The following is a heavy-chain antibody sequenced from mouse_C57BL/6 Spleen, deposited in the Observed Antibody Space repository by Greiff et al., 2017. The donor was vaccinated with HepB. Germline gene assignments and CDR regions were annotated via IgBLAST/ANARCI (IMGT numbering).Heavy chain of an antibody. D-gene: IGHD2-1*01. CDR3: ARWGGNHGYFDV. V-gene: IGHV1-52*01. CDR1: GYTFTSYW. Sequence: VQLQQPGAELVRPGSSVKLSCKASGYTFTSYWMHWVKQRPIQGLEWIGNIDPSDSETHYNQKFKDKATLTVDKSSSTAYMQLSSLTSEDSAVYYCARWGGNHGYFDVWGTGTTVTVSS. CDR2: IDPSDSET. J-gene: IGHJ1*03.